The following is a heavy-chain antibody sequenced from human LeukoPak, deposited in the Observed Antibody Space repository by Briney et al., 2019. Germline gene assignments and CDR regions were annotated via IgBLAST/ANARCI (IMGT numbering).Heavy chain of an antibody. CDR3: ARDHRGPNADIVVVPAAKFDAFDI. J-gene: IGHJ3*02. Sequence: PGGSLRLSCAASGFTFSSYSMNWVRQAPGKGLEWVSYISSSSSTIYYADSVKGRFTISRDNAKNSLYLQMNSLRAEDTAVYYCARDHRGPNADIVVVPAAKFDAFDIWGQGTMVTVSS. CDR2: ISSSSSTI. CDR1: GFTFSSYS. D-gene: IGHD2-2*01. V-gene: IGHV3-48*01.